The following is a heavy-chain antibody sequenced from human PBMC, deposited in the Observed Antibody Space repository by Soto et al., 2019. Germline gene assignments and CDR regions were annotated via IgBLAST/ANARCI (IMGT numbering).Heavy chain of an antibody. CDR1: GFTVSSKY. D-gene: IGHD2-15*01. CDR3: ARDDVLCDGGRCYGVSLDV. Sequence: GGSLRLSCAASGFTVSSKYMSWVRQAPGKGLEWVSLIQSGGPTYYADSVKGRFTISRDTSENTLHLQMDSLRAEDTAVYYCARDDVLCDGGRCYGVSLDVWGKGTTVTVSS. J-gene: IGHJ6*04. CDR2: IQSGGPT. V-gene: IGHV3-66*01.